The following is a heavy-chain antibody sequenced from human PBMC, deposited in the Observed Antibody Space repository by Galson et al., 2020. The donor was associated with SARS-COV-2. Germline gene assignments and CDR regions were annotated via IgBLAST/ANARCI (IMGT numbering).Heavy chain of an antibody. J-gene: IGHJ4*02. V-gene: IGHV4-30-4*01. D-gene: IGHD3-10*01. Sequence: ASETLSLTCTVSGGSISSDEFYWSWIRQPPGRGLEWIGSIYHSGNTFYKPSLNSRFLISVDTSKNQFSLRLSSVTAADTAVYYCARVRSFSGSDYSPTWDHWGQGTLLTVSS. CDR2: IYHSGNT. CDR3: ARVRSFSGSDYSPTWDH. CDR1: GGSISSDEFY.